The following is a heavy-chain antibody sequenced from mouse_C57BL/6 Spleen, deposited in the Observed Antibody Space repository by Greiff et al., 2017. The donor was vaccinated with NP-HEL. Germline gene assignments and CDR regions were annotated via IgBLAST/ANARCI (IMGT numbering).Heavy chain of an antibody. D-gene: IGHD3-3*01. V-gene: IGHV1-15*01. J-gene: IGHJ3*01. CDR2: IDPETGGT. Sequence: VQLQESGAELVRPGASVTLSCKASGYTFTDYEMHWVKQTPVHGLEWIGAIDPETGGTAYNQKFKGKAILTADKSSSTAYMELRSLTSEDSAVYYCTREGQLFAWFAYWGQGTLVTVSA. CDR1: GYTFTDYE. CDR3: TREGQLFAWFAY.